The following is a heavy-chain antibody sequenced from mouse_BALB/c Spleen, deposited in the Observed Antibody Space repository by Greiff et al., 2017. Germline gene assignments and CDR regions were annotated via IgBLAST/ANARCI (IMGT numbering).Heavy chain of an antibody. CDR1: GFTFSSYT. CDR2: ISNGGGST. CDR3: ARHYYGTNYFDY. Sequence: DVQLVESGGGLVQPGGSLTLSCAASGFTFSSYTMSWVRQTPEKRLEWVAYISNGGGSTYYPDTVKGRFTISRDNAKNTLYLQMSSLKSEDTAMYYCARHYYGTNYFDYWGQGTTLTVSS. D-gene: IGHD1-1*01. V-gene: IGHV5-12-2*01. J-gene: IGHJ2*01.